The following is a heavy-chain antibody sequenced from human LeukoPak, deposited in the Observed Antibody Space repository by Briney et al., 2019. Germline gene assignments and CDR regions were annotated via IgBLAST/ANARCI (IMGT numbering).Heavy chain of an antibody. CDR3: ARVGGSSWYEVGWFDP. J-gene: IGHJ5*02. CDR1: GGTFSSYA. V-gene: IGHV1-69*05. D-gene: IGHD6-13*01. Sequence: SVKVSCKASGGTFSSYAISWVRQAPGQGLEWMGGIIPIFGTANHAQKFQGRVTITTDESTSTAYMELSSLRSEDTAVYYCARVGGSSWYEVGWFDPWGQGTLVTVSS. CDR2: IIPIFGTA.